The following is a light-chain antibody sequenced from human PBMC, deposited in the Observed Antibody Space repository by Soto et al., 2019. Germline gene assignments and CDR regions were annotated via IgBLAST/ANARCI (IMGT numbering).Light chain of an antibody. CDR3: HQRYNWPRVT. CDR2: DVS. V-gene: IGKV3-11*01. CDR1: QSVSNS. Sequence: EIVLTQSPATLSLSPVEIVTLSCRHSQSVSNSLAWYQQKPGQPPRLLIYDVSNRATGIPARFSGSGSGTDFTLTITSLEPEDFAVYFCHQRYNWPRVTFGQGTRLETK. J-gene: IGKJ5*01.